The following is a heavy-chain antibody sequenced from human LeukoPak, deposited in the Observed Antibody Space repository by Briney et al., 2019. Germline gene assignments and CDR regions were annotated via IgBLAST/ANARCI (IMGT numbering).Heavy chain of an antibody. J-gene: IGHJ4*02. CDR2: ISAYNGNT. D-gene: IGHD3-3*01. CDR3: ARDSGASRITIFGVAPPTFDY. Sequence: ASAKVSCKASGYTFTSYGISWVRQAPGQGLEWMGWISAYNGNTNYAQKLQGRVTMTTDTSTSTAYMELRSPRSDDTAVYYCARDSGASRITIFGVAPPTFDYWGQGTLVTVSS. V-gene: IGHV1-18*01. CDR1: GYTFTSYG.